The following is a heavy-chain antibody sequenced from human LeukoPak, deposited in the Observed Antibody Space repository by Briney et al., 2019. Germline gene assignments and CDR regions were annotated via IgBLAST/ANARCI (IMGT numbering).Heavy chain of an antibody. Sequence: GGSLRLSCAASGFTFSNYGMHWVRQAPGKGLEWVALISFDGSQKYYADSVKGRFTVSRDNAKNSLYLQMSSLRADDTAVYYCARGAEFYYYMDVWGKGTTVTVSS. V-gene: IGHV3-33*01. CDR2: ISFDGSQK. CDR3: ARGAEFYYYMDV. J-gene: IGHJ6*03. CDR1: GFTFSNYG. D-gene: IGHD3-10*01.